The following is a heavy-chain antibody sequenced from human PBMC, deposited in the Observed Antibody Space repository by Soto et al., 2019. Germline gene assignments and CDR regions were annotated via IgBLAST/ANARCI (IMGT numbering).Heavy chain of an antibody. CDR1: GFAFSSYW. J-gene: IGHJ5*01. CDR3: ARGAFGAYYLDS. Sequence: EVQLVESGGGLVQPGGSLRLSCAASGFAFSSYWIHWVRQAPGEGLVWVSRIKGDVITTNYADSVKGRFTISRDNAKNTVFLLMNSLRAEDTAVYFCARGAFGAYYLDSWGQGTLVTVSS. D-gene: IGHD3-3*01. V-gene: IGHV3-74*01. CDR2: IKGDVITT.